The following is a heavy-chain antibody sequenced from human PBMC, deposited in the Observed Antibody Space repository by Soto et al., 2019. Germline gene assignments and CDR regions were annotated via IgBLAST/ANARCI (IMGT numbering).Heavy chain of an antibody. D-gene: IGHD5-18*01. Sequence: GGSLRLSCAASGFTFSSYAMSWVRQAPGKGLEWVSAISGSGGSTYYADSVKGRFTITRDNSKNTLYLQMNSRRAEDTAVYYCASSFGYSYGYYYYGMDVWGQGTTVTVSS. J-gene: IGHJ6*02. CDR1: GFTFSSYA. CDR2: ISGSGGST. CDR3: ASSFGYSYGYYYYGMDV. V-gene: IGHV3-23*01.